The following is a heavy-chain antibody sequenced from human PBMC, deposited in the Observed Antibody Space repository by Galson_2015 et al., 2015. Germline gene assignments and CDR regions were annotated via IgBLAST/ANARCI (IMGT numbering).Heavy chain of an antibody. D-gene: IGHD3-16*01. J-gene: IGHJ3*02. V-gene: IGHV5-51*01. CDR1: RYSFTSYW. Sequence: QSGAEVKKPGESLTISCTGSRYSFTSYWIAWVRQMPGKGLEWMGIIYPGDSETRYSPSFQGLVTFSVDKSINTAYVQWSSLKASDTAMYYCARDFLGMSNAFDIWGRGTMVTVSS. CDR3: ARDFLGMSNAFDI. CDR2: IYPGDSET.